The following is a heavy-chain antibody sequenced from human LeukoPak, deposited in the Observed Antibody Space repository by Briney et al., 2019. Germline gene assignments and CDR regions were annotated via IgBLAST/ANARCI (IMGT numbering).Heavy chain of an antibody. CDR2: ISRNSGAST. V-gene: IGHV3-23*01. CDR3: SKKGQNGDYGKPD. D-gene: IGHD4-17*01. J-gene: IGHJ4*02. CDR1: GFTFSTYD. Sequence: PGGSLRLSCAASGFTFSTYDMYWVRQAPGKGPECVASISRNSGASTYYAASVKGRFTISRDNSRSTLYLQMNSLRADDTAVYYCSKKGQNGDYGKPDWGQGTLVTVSS.